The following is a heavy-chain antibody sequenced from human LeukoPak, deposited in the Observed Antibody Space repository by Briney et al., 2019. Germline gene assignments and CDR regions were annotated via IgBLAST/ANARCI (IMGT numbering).Heavy chain of an antibody. Sequence: GGSLRLSCAASGFTFSSYSMNWVRQAPGKGLEWVSSISSSSSYIYYADSVKGRFAISRDNAKNSLYLQMNSLRAEDTAVYYCAKDLGSGSLDYWGQGTLVTVSS. D-gene: IGHD1-26*01. CDR3: AKDLGSGSLDY. CDR1: GFTFSSYS. J-gene: IGHJ4*02. CDR2: ISSSSSYI. V-gene: IGHV3-21*01.